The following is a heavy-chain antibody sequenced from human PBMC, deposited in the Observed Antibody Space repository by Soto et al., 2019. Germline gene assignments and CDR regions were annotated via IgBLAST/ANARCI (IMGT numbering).Heavy chain of an antibody. CDR1: GFSVSGDY. CDR2: LYSGGDT. J-gene: IGHJ5*02. Sequence: EVRLVETGGGLIQPGGSLRLSCAASGFSVSGDYMSWVRQAPGEGLEWVAVLYSGGDTYYADSVRGRFTISRDNSKNTLYLHMNSRIAEDTAMYYCARHDWFDPWGPGTPVTVSS. V-gene: IGHV3-53*02. CDR3: ARHDWFDP.